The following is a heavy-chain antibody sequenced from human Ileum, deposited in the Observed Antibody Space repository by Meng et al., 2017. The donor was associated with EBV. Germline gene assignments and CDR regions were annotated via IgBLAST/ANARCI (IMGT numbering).Heavy chain of an antibody. CDR3: ARDPAYPRGLFDS. CDR2: VYRSGST. J-gene: IGHJ4*02. Sequence: QLTTREAGPGLVNPSATPALPCTDSGDAISKSDYYWAWIRQSPGKGLEWIASVYRSGSTYYDPSLKSRVTISLDTSKNQFSLKLSSVTAADTAVYYCARDPAYPRGLFDSWGQGTLVTSPQ. V-gene: IGHV4-39*07. D-gene: IGHD3-10*01. CDR1: GDAISKSDYY.